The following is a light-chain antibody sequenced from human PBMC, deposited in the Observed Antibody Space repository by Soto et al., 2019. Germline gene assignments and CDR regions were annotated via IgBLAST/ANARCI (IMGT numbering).Light chain of an antibody. Sequence: EIVLTQSPATLSVSPGERATLSCRASQGVSTNLAWYQQKPVQGTRLLMYVASTRATGIPARFSGSGSGTEFTLNISSLQTEDFALYYCQQYNNWPPRGTFCQGSKVEVK. V-gene: IGKV3-15*01. J-gene: IGKJ1*01. CDR3: QQYNNWPPRGT. CDR2: VAS. CDR1: QGVSTN.